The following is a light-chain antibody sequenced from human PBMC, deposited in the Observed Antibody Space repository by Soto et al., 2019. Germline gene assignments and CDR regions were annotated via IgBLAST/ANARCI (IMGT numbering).Light chain of an antibody. CDR3: QQRSNWPLT. CDR1: QSVSSY. Sequence: EIVLTQSPATLSLSPGEGATRSCRASQSVSSYLAWYQQKPGQAPRLLIYDASNRATGIPARFSGSGSGTDFTLTISSLEPEDFAVYYCQQRSNWPLTFGQGTKADIK. CDR2: DAS. J-gene: IGKJ1*01. V-gene: IGKV3-11*01.